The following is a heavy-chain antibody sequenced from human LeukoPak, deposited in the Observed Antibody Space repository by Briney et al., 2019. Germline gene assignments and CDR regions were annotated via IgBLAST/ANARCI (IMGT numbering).Heavy chain of an antibody. V-gene: IGHV4-34*01. Sequence: SETLSLTCAVYGGSFSGYYWSWIRQPPGKGLEWIGEINHSGSTNYNPSLKSRVTISVDTSKNQFSLKLSSVTAADTAVYYCATGGGYCSGGSCYHFDYWGQGTLVTVSS. D-gene: IGHD2-15*01. CDR2: INHSGST. CDR1: GGSFSGYY. CDR3: ATGGGYCSGGSCYHFDY. J-gene: IGHJ4*02.